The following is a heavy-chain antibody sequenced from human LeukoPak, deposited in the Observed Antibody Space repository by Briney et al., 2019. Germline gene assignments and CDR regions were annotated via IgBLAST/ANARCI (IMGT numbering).Heavy chain of an antibody. V-gene: IGHV1-24*01. CDR3: AAGKVSWFDP. CDR2: FDPEDGET. CDR1: GYTFTSYG. J-gene: IGHJ5*02. Sequence: ASVKVSCKASGYTFTSYGISWVRQAPGQGLEWMGGFDPEDGETIYAQKFQGRVTMTEDTSTDTAYMELSSLRSEDTAVYYCAAGKVSWFDPWGQGTLVTASS.